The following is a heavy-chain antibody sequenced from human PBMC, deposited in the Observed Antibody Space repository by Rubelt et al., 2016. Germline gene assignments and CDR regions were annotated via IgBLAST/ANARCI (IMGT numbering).Heavy chain of an antibody. V-gene: IGHV1-3*01. CDR1: GYTFTSYA. CDR3: AREVMAISDY. CDR2: INAGNGNT. Sequence: QVQLVQSGAEVKKPGASVKVSCKASGYTFTSYAMHWVRQAPGQRLEWMGWINAGNGNTKYSQKLQGRVTRIKATSTSTAYMGLRSLRSDDTAGYYCAREVMAISDYWGQGTLVTVSS. J-gene: IGHJ4*02. D-gene: IGHD2-21*01.